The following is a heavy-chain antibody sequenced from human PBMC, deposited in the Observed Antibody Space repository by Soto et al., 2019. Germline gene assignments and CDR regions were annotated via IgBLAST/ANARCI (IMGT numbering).Heavy chain of an antibody. V-gene: IGHV3-23*01. D-gene: IGHD2-2*01. CDR2: ISGSGDYT. CDR1: GFTFSTYA. Sequence: PGGSLRLSCAASGFTFSTYAMNWLRQPPGKGLEWVSTISGSGDYTYYADSVQGRFTISRDNSKNTLNLQMNSLIAEDTAVYYCARDRHPYSTKYYFDYWGQGTLVTVSS. J-gene: IGHJ4*02. CDR3: ARDRHPYSTKYYFDY.